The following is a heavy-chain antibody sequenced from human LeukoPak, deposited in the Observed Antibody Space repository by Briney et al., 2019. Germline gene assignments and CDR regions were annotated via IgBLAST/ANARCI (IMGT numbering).Heavy chain of an antibody. CDR3: ARHGIYYGLGSSYGLPNWFDP. V-gene: IGHV4-39*01. Sequence: SETLSLTCTVSGGSISSTRYYWGWIRQPPGKGLEWIGSIYYSGSTYYNPSLKSRVTMSVDRSKNQFSLKLSSVTAADTAVYYCARHGIYYGLGSSYGLPNWFDPWGQGTLVTVSS. J-gene: IGHJ5*02. D-gene: IGHD3-10*01. CDR2: IYYSGST. CDR1: GGSISSTRYY.